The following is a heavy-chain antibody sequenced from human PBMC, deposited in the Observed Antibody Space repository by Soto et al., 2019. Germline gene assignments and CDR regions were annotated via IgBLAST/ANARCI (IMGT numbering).Heavy chain of an antibody. CDR2: IYYSGST. V-gene: IGHV4-39*01. D-gene: IGHD3-22*01. CDR1: GGSISSSSYY. J-gene: IGHJ4*02. CDR3: ARHLTDRVIVVVITTFFDY. Sequence: SETLSLTCTVSGGSISSSSYYWGWIRQPPGKGLEWIGSIYYSGSTYYNPSLKSRVTISVDTSKNQFSLKLSSVTAADTAVYYCARHLTDRVIVVVITTFFDYWGQGTLVTVSS.